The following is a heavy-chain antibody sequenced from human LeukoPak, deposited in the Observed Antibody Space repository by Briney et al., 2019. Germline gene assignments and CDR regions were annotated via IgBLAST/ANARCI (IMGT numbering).Heavy chain of an antibody. Sequence: SETLSLTCTVSGGSISSSSYSWGWIRQPPGKGLEWIGSIYYSGSTYYNPSLKSRVTISVDTSKNQFSLKLSSVTAADTAVYYCARASKRYSYGLATHKNDAFDIWGQGTMVTVSS. J-gene: IGHJ3*02. CDR2: IYYSGST. D-gene: IGHD5-18*01. CDR1: GGSISSSSYS. V-gene: IGHV4-39*01. CDR3: ARASKRYSYGLATHKNDAFDI.